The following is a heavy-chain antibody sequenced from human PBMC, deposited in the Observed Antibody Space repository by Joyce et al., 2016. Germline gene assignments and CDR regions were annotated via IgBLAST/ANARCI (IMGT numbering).Heavy chain of an antibody. CDR3: ASGGEGPFGGVIVFDAFDI. Sequence: QLQLQESGPGLVKPSETLSLTCTVSGGSISSSSYYWGWIRQPPGKGLEWIGSIYYSGRTYYNPSLKSRVTISVDTSKNQFSLKLSSVTAADTAVYYCASGGEGPFGGVIVFDAFDIWGQGTMVTVSS. D-gene: IGHD3-16*02. J-gene: IGHJ3*02. V-gene: IGHV4-39*07. CDR2: IYYSGRT. CDR1: GGSISSSSYY.